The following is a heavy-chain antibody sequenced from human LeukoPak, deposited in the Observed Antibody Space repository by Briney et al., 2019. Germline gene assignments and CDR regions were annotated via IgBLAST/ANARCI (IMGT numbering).Heavy chain of an antibody. CDR1: GGSMSSYY. J-gene: IGHJ4*02. CDR2: IYTSGST. CDR3: AREHPGIAAARGFDY. V-gene: IGHV4-4*07. D-gene: IGHD6-13*01. Sequence: SETLSLTCTVSGGSMSSYYWSWMRQPAGKGLEWIGRIYTSGSTNYNPSLKSRVTISVDKSKNQFSLKLSSVTAADTAVYYCAREHPGIAAARGFDYWGQGTLATVSS.